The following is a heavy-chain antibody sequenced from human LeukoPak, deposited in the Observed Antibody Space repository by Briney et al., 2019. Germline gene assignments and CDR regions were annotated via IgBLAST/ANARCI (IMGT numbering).Heavy chain of an antibody. V-gene: IGHV3-23*01. CDR1: GFNFNMFA. CDR2: LSGGGGTT. CDR3: AKEQRIRHCSEGVCMEGYYFDY. J-gene: IGHJ4*02. Sequence: GSLRLSCTGSGFNFNMFAMNGVRQAPGQGLGWVSGLSGGGGTTNYADSVKGRFTISRDKSKNMVFLQMNSLRPEDTAVYYCAKEQRIRHCSEGVCMEGYYFDYWGQGSLVTVSS. D-gene: IGHD2-8*01.